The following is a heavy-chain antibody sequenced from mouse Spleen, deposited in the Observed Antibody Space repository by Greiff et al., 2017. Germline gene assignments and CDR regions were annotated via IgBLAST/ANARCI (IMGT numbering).Heavy chain of an antibody. Sequence: ESGAELVKPGASVKISCKASGYAFSSYWMNWVKQRPGKGLEWIGQIYPGDGDTNYNGKFKGKATLTADKSSSTAYMELRSLTSEDSAVYYCARNRLLYFDYWGQGTTLTVSS. CDR1: GYAFSSYW. D-gene: IGHD1-1*01. CDR3: ARNRLLYFDY. J-gene: IGHJ2*01. CDR2: IYPGDGDT. V-gene: IGHV1-80*01.